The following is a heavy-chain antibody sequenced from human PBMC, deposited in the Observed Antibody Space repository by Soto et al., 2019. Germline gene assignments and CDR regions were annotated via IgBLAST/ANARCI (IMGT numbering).Heavy chain of an antibody. CDR3: ATGGHNDGYNFYHCMDV. D-gene: IGHD5-18*01. J-gene: IGHJ6*02. Sequence: QVQVVQSGAEVKKPGSSVKVSCKVSGGIFTNNAISWVRQAPGQGLEWLGGVIPLFDTAYYAQIFRGRLRISAAGATTTAYMELSGLTSADPAVYFCATGGHNDGYNFYHCMDVWGQGTTVTVS. CDR2: VIPLFDTA. CDR1: GGIFTNNA. V-gene: IGHV1-69*01.